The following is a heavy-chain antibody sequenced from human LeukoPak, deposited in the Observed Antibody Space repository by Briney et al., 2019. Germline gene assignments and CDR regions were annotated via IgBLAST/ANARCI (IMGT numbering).Heavy chain of an antibody. D-gene: IGHD3-3*01. CDR1: GFTFSTSS. Sequence: GGSLRLSCAASGFTFSTSSMNWVRQTPGKGLEWISYISAGDRTIHYADSVKGRFTISRDNAKNSLYLQMNSLRAEDTAVYYCARVTTYDFWSGYPGYYFDYWGQGTLVTVSS. CDR3: ARVTTYDFWSGYPGYYFDY. J-gene: IGHJ4*02. CDR2: ISAGDRTI. V-gene: IGHV3-48*04.